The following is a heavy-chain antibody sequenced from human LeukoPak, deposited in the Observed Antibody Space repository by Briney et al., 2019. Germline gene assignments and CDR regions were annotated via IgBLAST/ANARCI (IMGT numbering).Heavy chain of an antibody. Sequence: SETLSLTCTVSGGSISSYYWSWIRQPPGKGLEWIGYIYYSGSTNYNPSLKSRVTISVDTSKNQFSLKLSSVTAADTAVYYCARSDSSGYPFVDWGQGTLVTVPS. D-gene: IGHD3-22*01. CDR3: ARSDSSGYPFVD. CDR2: IYYSGST. CDR1: GGSISSYY. V-gene: IGHV4-59*01. J-gene: IGHJ4*02.